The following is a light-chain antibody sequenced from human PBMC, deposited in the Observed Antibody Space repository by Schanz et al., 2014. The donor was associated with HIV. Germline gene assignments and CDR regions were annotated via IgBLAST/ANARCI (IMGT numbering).Light chain of an antibody. Sequence: EIVLTQSPATLSLSRGERATLSCRASQTILSNLAWYQQKPGQAPRLLIYGASSRATGIPDRFSGSGSGTDFSLSISRLEPEDSAVYYCQQYGSSYTFGQGTKLEIK. J-gene: IGKJ2*01. V-gene: IGKV3-20*01. CDR1: QTILSN. CDR3: QQYGSSYT. CDR2: GAS.